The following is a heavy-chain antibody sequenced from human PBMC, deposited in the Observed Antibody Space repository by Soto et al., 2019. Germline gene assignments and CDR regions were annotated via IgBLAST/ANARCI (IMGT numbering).Heavy chain of an antibody. V-gene: IGHV3-23*01. D-gene: IGHD3-10*01. CDR2: ISGSGGST. Sequence: EVQLLESGGVLVQPGGSLRLSCAASGFTFSSYAMSWVRQAPGKGLEWVSAISGSGGSTYYADSVKGRFTISRDNTKNTLYLQMNSLIAEDTAVYYFAKARADYYGSGSPIDYWGQVTLVTVSS. CDR1: GFTFSSYA. J-gene: IGHJ4*02. CDR3: AKARADYYGSGSPIDY.